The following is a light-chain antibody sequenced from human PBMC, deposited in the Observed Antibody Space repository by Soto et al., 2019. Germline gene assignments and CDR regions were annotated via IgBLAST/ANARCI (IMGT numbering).Light chain of an antibody. Sequence: DIQMTQSPSSLSASVGDRVTITCRARQGISNYLTWYQQKPGKVPKLLIYAASTLQSEFPSRFSGSGSGTDFTLTISSLQPEDVATYYCQKYNSPPYPFGPGTKVDIK. V-gene: IGKV1-27*01. CDR1: QGISNY. CDR2: AAS. J-gene: IGKJ3*01. CDR3: QKYNSPPYP.